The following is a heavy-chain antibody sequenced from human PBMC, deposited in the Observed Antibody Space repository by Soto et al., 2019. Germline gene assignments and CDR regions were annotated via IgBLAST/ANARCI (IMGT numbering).Heavy chain of an antibody. D-gene: IGHD4-4*01. CDR2: INPNNGDT. Sequence: ASVKVSCKASGYPFTGYYLHWVRQAPGQGLEWMGYINPNNGDTNYAQNFQGRVTMTRDTSISTAYMELSRPRSDDTAVYYCARKSNPGYHYYYGLDVWGQGTTVTVSS. CDR3: ARKSNPGYHYYYGLDV. V-gene: IGHV1-2*02. J-gene: IGHJ6*02. CDR1: GYPFTGYY.